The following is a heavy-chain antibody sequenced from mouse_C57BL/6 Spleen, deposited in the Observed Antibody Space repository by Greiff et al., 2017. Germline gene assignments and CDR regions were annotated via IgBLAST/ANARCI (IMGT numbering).Heavy chain of an antibody. CDR3: ARSRGYDRGYAMDY. CDR2: IYPGSGST. D-gene: IGHD2-2*01. Sequence: VQLQQPGAELVKPGASVKMSCKASGYTFTSYWITWVKQRPGQGLEWIGDIYPGSGSTNYNEKFKSKATLTVDTSSSTAYMQLSSLTSEDSAVYYCARSRGYDRGYAMDYWGQGTSVTVSS. CDR1: GYTFTSYW. J-gene: IGHJ4*01. V-gene: IGHV1-55*01.